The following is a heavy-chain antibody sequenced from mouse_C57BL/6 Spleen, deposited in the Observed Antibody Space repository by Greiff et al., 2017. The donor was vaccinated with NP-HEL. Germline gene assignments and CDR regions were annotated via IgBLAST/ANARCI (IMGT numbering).Heavy chain of an antibody. D-gene: IGHD2-4*01. CDR3: ARDYYDYDGYYFDY. CDR1: GYAFSSYW. V-gene: IGHV1-80*01. Sequence: QVQLQQSGAELVKPGASVKISCKASGYAFSSYWMNWVKQRPGKGLEWIGQIYPGDGDTNYNGKFKGKATLTADKSYSTADMQLSSLTSEDSAVYFCARDYYDYDGYYFDYGGQGTTLTVSS. CDR2: IYPGDGDT. J-gene: IGHJ2*01.